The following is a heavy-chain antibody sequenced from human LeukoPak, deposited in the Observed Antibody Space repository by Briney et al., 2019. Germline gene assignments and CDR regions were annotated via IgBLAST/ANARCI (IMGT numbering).Heavy chain of an antibody. D-gene: IGHD6-19*01. V-gene: IGHV3-21*04. Sequence: GGSLRLSCAASGFTFSTFSSYSMNWVRQAPGKGLEWVSSVSSGSSYIYYADSVKGRFPISRDNSKTSLYLQMNSLRTEDTALYYCAKDIYAYSSGWSQGGDYWGQGTLVTVSS. J-gene: IGHJ4*02. CDR3: AKDIYAYSSGWSQGGDY. CDR1: GFTFSTFSSYS. CDR2: VSSGSSYI.